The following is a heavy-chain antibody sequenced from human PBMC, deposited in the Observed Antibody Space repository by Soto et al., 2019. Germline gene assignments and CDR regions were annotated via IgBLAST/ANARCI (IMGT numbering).Heavy chain of an antibody. CDR1: GFTFSSYS. CDR3: AKDRDSSSWYVTFDY. V-gene: IGHV3-21*04. Sequence: GGSLRLSCAASGFTFSSYSMNWVRQAPGKGLEWVSCISWSSGNIYYADSVKGRFTISRDNAKNSLYLQMNSLRAEDTALYYCAKDRDSSSWYVTFDYWGQGTLVTVSS. CDR2: ISWSSGNI. J-gene: IGHJ4*02. D-gene: IGHD6-13*01.